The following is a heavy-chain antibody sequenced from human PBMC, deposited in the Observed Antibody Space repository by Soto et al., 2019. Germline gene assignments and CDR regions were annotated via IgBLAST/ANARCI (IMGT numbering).Heavy chain of an antibody. CDR1: GGSFSGYY. Sequence: ETLSLTCAVYGGSFSGYYWSWIRQPPGKGLEWIGEINHSGSTNYNPSLKSRVTISVDTSKNQFSLKLSSVTAADTAVYYCARVVWRVPVPTGLLDVWGKGTTVTVSS. CDR3: ARVVWRVPVPTGLLDV. D-gene: IGHD2-15*01. CDR2: INHSGST. J-gene: IGHJ6*04. V-gene: IGHV4-34*01.